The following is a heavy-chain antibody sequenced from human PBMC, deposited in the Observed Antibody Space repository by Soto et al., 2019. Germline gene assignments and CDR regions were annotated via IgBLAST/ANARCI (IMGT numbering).Heavy chain of an antibody. V-gene: IGHV4-30-4*01. CDR2: IYYSGST. Sequence: PSETLSLTXTVSGGSISSGDYYWSWIRQPPGKGLEWIGYIYYSGSTYYNPSLKSRVTISVDTSKNQFSLKLSSVTAADTAVYYCARVSKIRVSTSVPDYWGQGTLVTVSS. CDR3: ARVSKIRVSTSVPDY. J-gene: IGHJ4*02. D-gene: IGHD2-2*01. CDR1: GGSISSGDYY.